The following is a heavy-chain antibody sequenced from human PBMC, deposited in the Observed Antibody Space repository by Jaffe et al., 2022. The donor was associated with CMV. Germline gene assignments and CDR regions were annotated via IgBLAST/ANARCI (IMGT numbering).Heavy chain of an antibody. Sequence: QVQLQESGSGLVKPSQTLSLTCSVSGVSISSGGYYWTWIRQHPGKGLEWIGYIYYTGRTYYSPSLKSRVTISADMTKNQLSLKLSSVTAADTAVYYCARDRGILRDGYYYGMDVWGQGTTVAVSS. CDR1: GVSISSGGYY. CDR3: ARDRGILRDGYYYGMDV. J-gene: IGHJ6*02. CDR2: IYYTGRT. D-gene: IGHD2-15*01. V-gene: IGHV4-31*03.